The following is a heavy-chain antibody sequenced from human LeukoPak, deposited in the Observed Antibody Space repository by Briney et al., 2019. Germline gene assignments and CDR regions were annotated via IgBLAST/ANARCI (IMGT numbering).Heavy chain of an antibody. CDR2: IKQDGSEK. CDR3: ARVSSGCAYYVDY. V-gene: IGHV3-7*01. J-gene: IGHJ4*02. D-gene: IGHD6-19*01. Sequence: GGSLRLSCAAFGFTFSSYWMSWARQAPGQGREWVANIKQDGSEKYYMDRVKGRFTISKDTAKNSLYLQMNSLRAEDTAVYYCARVSSGCAYYVDYWGEGPLIVVSS. CDR1: GFTFSSYW.